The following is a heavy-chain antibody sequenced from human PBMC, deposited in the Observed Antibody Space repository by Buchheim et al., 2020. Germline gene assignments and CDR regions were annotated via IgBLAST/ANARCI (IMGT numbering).Heavy chain of an antibody. V-gene: IGHV3-21*01. Sequence: EVQLVESGGGLVKPGGSLRLSCAASGFTFSSYSMNWVRQAPGKGLEWVSSISSSSSYIYYADSVKGRFTISRDNAKNSLYRQMNSLRAEDTAVYYCAVEPSSIAAKIWVNYWGQGTL. CDR3: AVEPSSIAAKIWVNY. CDR2: ISSSSSYI. D-gene: IGHD6-6*01. CDR1: GFTFSSYS. J-gene: IGHJ4*02.